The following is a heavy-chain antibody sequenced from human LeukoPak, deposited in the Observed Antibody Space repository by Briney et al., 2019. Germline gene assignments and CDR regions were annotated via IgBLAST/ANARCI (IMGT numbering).Heavy chain of an antibody. CDR3: ARGGAYYDFWSGYYTRGWFDP. Sequence: ASVKVSCKTSGYTFTSYDINWVRQAPGQGLEWMGWISAYNGNTNYAQKLQGRVTMTTDTSTSTAYMELRSLRSDDTAVYYCARGGAYYDFWSGYYTRGWFDPWGQGTLVTVSS. CDR2: ISAYNGNT. J-gene: IGHJ5*02. D-gene: IGHD3-3*01. CDR1: GYTFTSYD. V-gene: IGHV1-18*01.